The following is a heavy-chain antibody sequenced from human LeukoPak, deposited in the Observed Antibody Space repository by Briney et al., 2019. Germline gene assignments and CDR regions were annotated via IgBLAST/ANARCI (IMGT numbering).Heavy chain of an antibody. D-gene: IGHD1-26*01. Sequence: SETLSLTCTVSGGSISSAGHYWSWIRQHPGKGLEWIGYIYYSGSTYYNPSLKSRVIMSVDTSKNQFSLKLSSVTAADTAVYYCAKLGDSLWYLRTWGQGTLVTVSS. CDR3: AKLGDSLWYLRT. CDR2: IYYSGST. CDR1: GGSISSAGHY. J-gene: IGHJ5*02. V-gene: IGHV4-31*03.